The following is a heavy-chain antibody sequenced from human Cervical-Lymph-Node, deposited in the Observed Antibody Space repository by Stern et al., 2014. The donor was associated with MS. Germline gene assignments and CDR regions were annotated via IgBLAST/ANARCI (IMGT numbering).Heavy chain of an antibody. CDR2: IFPGGSDI. Sequence: VQLGQSGPEVKRPGESLKISCQASGYTFTSYWIGWVRQMPGKGLEWIAIIFPGGSDIRNSPSFQGQVTISADKSSSTAYLQWNNLKASDTAIYYCARQRYFDYWGQGTLVTVSS. CDR1: GYTFTSYW. J-gene: IGHJ4*02. V-gene: IGHV5-51*01. CDR3: ARQRYFDY.